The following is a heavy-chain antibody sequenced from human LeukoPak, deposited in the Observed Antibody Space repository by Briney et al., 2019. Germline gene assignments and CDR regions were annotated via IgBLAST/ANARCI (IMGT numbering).Heavy chain of an antibody. Sequence: PGGSLRLSCAASGFTFSSYSMNWVRQAPGKGLEWVSYISSGSGTLYYADSVQGRFTISRDNDKVSLYLQMNSLRAEDTAVYYCARDSDVATYDYWGQGTLVTVSS. J-gene: IGHJ4*02. CDR3: ARDSDVATYDY. V-gene: IGHV3-48*01. CDR2: ISSGSGTL. CDR1: GFTFSSYS. D-gene: IGHD5-12*01.